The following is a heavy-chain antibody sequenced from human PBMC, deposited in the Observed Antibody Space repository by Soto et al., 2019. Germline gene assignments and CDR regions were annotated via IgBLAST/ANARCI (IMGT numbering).Heavy chain of an antibody. J-gene: IGHJ4*02. Sequence: QVQLVQSGAEVKKPGASVKVSCKASGYTFTSYYMHWVRQAPGQGLEWMGIINPSGGSTSYAQKFKGRVTMTRDTSTNTVYMELSSLRSEDTAVYYCARVWAHYYDSSGPIDYWGQGTLVTVSS. D-gene: IGHD3-22*01. CDR2: INPSGGST. V-gene: IGHV1-46*01. CDR3: ARVWAHYYDSSGPIDY. CDR1: GYTFTSYY.